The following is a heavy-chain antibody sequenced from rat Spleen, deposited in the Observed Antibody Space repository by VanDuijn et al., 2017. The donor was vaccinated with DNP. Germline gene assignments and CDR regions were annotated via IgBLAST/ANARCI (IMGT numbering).Heavy chain of an antibody. CDR2: IGSDGGST. Sequence: EVQLVESGGGLVQPGRSLKLSCAASGFSFSYYYMAWVRQAPTKGLEWVAYIGSDGGSTYYRDSVKGRFTLSRDNAKSSLYLQMDSLRSEDTATYYCTTGLYWGQGVMVTVSS. J-gene: IGHJ2*01. CDR3: TTGLY. V-gene: IGHV5-20*01. CDR1: GFSFSYYY.